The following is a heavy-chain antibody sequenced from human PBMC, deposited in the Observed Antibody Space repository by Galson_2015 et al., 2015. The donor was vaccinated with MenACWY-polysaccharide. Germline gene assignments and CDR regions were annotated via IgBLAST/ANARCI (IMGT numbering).Heavy chain of an antibody. Sequence: SETLSLTCAVSGSSIRSGYFWGWIRQPPGKGLEWIASIFHSGTTYYNPSLKSRVTISVDTSKNQSSLKLSSVTAADTAVYYCARVEKYSGSFYILYWGQGTLVTVSS. CDR3: ARVEKYSGSFYILY. V-gene: IGHV4-38-2*01. CDR1: GSSIRSGYF. D-gene: IGHD1-26*01. J-gene: IGHJ4*02. CDR2: IFHSGTT.